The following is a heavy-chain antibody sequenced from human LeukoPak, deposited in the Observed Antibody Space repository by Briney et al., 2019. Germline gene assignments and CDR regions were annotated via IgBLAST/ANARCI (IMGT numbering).Heavy chain of an antibody. Sequence: SETLSLTCTVSGGSISSGGYYWSWIRQHPGKGLEWIGYIYYSGSTYYNPSLKSRVTISVDTSKNQFSLKLSSVTAADTAVYYCARDTIYYYGSGKRSAFDIWGQGTMVTVSS. CDR3: ARDTIYYYGSGKRSAFDI. D-gene: IGHD3-10*01. CDR1: GGSISSGGYY. J-gene: IGHJ3*02. V-gene: IGHV4-31*03. CDR2: IYYSGST.